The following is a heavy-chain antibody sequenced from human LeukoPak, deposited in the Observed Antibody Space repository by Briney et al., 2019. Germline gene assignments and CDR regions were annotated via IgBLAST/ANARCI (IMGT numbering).Heavy chain of an antibody. CDR2: IYSDGRT. CDR3: AKEGFRPLVQHFDY. CDR1: GFTVSSNY. Sequence: GGSLRLPCAASGFTVSSNYMSWVRQAPGKGLEWVSEIYSDGRTYYAASVKGRFSISRDNSKNTLYLQMNSLRAEDTAVYYCAKEGFRPLVQHFDYWGQGTLVTVSS. V-gene: IGHV3-53*01. D-gene: IGHD6-13*01. J-gene: IGHJ4*02.